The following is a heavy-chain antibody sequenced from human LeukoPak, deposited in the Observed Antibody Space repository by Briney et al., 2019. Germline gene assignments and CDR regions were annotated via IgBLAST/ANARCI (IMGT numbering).Heavy chain of an antibody. Sequence: GGSLRLSCAASGFTFSSYWMSWVRQAPGKGLEWVANIKQDGSESYYVDSVKGRFTISRDNAKNSLYLQMSSLRAEDTAVYYCARDTGALVVPAGHSRYFDLWGRGTLVTVSS. CDR3: ARDTGALVVPAGHSRYFDL. CDR1: GFTFSSYW. V-gene: IGHV3-7*01. CDR2: IKQDGSES. J-gene: IGHJ2*01. D-gene: IGHD2-2*01.